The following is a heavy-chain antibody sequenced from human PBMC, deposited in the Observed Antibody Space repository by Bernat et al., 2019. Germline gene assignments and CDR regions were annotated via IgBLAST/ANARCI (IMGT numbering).Heavy chain of an antibody. J-gene: IGHJ4*02. D-gene: IGHD1-26*01. Sequence: QLQLQESGPGLVKPSETLSLTCTVSGGSISSSSYYWGWIRQPPGKGLEWIGSIYYSGSTYYNPSLKSRVTISVDTSKNQFSLKLSSVTAAETAVYYCARGVGATSKAPRFDYWGQGTLVTVSS. CDR3: ARGVGATSKAPRFDY. CDR1: GGSISSSSYY. CDR2: IYYSGST. V-gene: IGHV4-39*01.